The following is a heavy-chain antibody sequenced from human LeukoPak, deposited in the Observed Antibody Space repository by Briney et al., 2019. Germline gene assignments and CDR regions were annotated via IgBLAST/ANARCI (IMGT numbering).Heavy chain of an antibody. CDR1: EFTFGSYS. CDR2: ISSGGKYI. J-gene: IGHJ4*02. D-gene: IGHD2-2*02. CDR3: ARDHTYCSSSDCYIDY. Sequence: TGGSLRLSCAASEFTFGSYSMNWVRQAPGKGLEWVSSISSGGKYIYYADSVKGRFTISRDNAKNSLFLQLNSLRAEDTAVYYCARDHTYCSSSDCYIDYWGQGTLVTVSS. V-gene: IGHV3-21*01.